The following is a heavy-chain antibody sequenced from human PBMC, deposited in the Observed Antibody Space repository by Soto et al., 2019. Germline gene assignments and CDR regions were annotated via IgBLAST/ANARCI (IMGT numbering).Heavy chain of an antibody. J-gene: IGHJ5*02. Sequence: PSETLSLTCTVSGGSISSGGYYWSWIRQQPGKGLEWIGYIYYSGSTNYNPSLKSRVTISVDTSKNQFSLKLSSVTAADTAVYYCARVRGIAAAGVLNWFDPWGQGPLVTVSS. D-gene: IGHD6-13*01. CDR3: ARVRGIAAAGVLNWFDP. CDR2: IYYSGST. V-gene: IGHV4-61*08. CDR1: GGSISSGGYY.